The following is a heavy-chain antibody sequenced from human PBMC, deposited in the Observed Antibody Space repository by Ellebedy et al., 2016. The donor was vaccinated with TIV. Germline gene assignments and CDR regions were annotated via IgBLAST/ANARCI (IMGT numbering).Heavy chain of an antibody. Sequence: GESLKISCAASGFTLNSYWMSWVRQAPGKGLEWVANINQDGSEKYYVDSVKGRFSISRDNAKNSLYLQMNSLRAEDTAVYYCARAVGGSSSLWGQGTLVTVSS. CDR3: ARAVGGSSSL. D-gene: IGHD6-13*01. V-gene: IGHV3-7*03. CDR2: INQDGSEK. J-gene: IGHJ4*02. CDR1: GFTLNSYW.